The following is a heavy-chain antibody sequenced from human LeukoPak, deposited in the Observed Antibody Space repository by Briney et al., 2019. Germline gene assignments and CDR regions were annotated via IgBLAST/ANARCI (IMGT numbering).Heavy chain of an antibody. D-gene: IGHD3-22*01. CDR3: ARENSGYYDY. J-gene: IGHJ4*02. CDR1: GYTFTGYY. CDR2: INSNSGGT. Sequence: ASVKVSCKASGYTFTGYYIHWVRQAPGQGLEWMGWINSNSGGTHYAQKFQGRVTMTRGTSISTAYMELSSLKSDDTAVYYCARENSGYYDYWGQGTLVTVSS. V-gene: IGHV1-2*02.